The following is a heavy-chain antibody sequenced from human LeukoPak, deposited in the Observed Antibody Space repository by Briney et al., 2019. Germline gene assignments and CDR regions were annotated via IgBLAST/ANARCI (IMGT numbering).Heavy chain of an antibody. D-gene: IGHD1/OR15-1a*01. Sequence: PSETLSLTCTVSGGSISSYSWSWIRQPPGKGLEWIGEINHSGSTNYNPSLKSRVTISVDTSKNQFSLKLSSVTAADTAVYYCARGGVNNDYWGQGTLVTVSS. J-gene: IGHJ4*02. CDR1: GGSISSYS. V-gene: IGHV4-34*01. CDR3: ARGGVNNDY. CDR2: INHSGST.